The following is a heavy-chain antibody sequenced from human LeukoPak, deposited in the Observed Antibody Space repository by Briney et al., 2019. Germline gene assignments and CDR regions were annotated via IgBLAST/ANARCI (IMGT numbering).Heavy chain of an antibody. D-gene: IGHD2-2*01. CDR3: AGSESDIVVVPAAMNY. CDR1: GYTFTSYG. Sequence: ASVKVSCKASGYTFTSYGISWVRQAPGQGLEWMGWISAYNGNTNYAQKLQGRVTMTTDTSTSTAYMELRSLRSDDTAVYYCAGSESDIVVVPAAMNYWGQGTLVTVSS. CDR2: ISAYNGNT. V-gene: IGHV1-18*01. J-gene: IGHJ4*02.